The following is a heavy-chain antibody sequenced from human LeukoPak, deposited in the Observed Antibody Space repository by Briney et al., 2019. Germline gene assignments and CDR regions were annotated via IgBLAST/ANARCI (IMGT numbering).Heavy chain of an antibody. V-gene: IGHV3-21*01. CDR1: GFTFTSYS. J-gene: IGHJ4*02. CDR2: ISSSSSYI. CDR3: AKDVDLYGSGSYYLN. D-gene: IGHD3-10*01. Sequence: GGSLRLSCAASGFTFTSYSTNWVRQAPGKGLEWVSSISSSSSYIYYADSVKGRFTISRDNAKNSLYLQMNSLRAEDTAVYYCAKDVDLYGSGSYYLNWGQGTLVTVSS.